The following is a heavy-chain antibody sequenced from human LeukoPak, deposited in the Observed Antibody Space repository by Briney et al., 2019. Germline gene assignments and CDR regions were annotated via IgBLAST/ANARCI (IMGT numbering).Heavy chain of an antibody. CDR1: GFTFSSYG. D-gene: IGHD2-2*01. CDR3: ANVPAAAPHFDY. CDR2: ISYDGSNK. J-gene: IGHJ4*02. V-gene: IGHV3-30*18. Sequence: RPGGSLRLSCAASGFTFSSYGMHWVRQAPGKGLEWVAVISYDGSNKYYADSVKGRFTISRDNSKNTLYLQMNSLRAEDTAVYYCANVPAAAPHFDYWGQGTLVTVSS.